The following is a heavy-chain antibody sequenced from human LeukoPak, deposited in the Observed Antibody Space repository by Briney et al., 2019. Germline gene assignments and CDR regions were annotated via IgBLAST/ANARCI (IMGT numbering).Heavy chain of an antibody. Sequence: PSETLSLTCAVYGGSFSGYYWSWIRQPPGKGLEWIGEINHSGSTNYNPSLKSRVTISVDTSKNQFSLKLSSVTAADTAVYYCARGGYSYGYRDAFDIWGQGTMVTVSS. V-gene: IGHV4-34*01. CDR3: ARGGYSYGYRDAFDI. CDR1: GGSFSGYY. D-gene: IGHD5-18*01. CDR2: INHSGST. J-gene: IGHJ3*02.